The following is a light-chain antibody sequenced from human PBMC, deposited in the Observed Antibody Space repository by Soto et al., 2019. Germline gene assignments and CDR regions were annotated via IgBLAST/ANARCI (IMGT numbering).Light chain of an antibody. J-gene: IGKJ4*01. Sequence: DIQMTQSPSSMSASVGDRVTITCRASQDISNYLAWYQQKPGKAPNLLIYTASSLQSGVPSKFSGSGSGTDFTLSISSLQPEDVATYYCQQTKRVPLTFGGGTKVEIK. CDR2: TAS. V-gene: IGKV1-12*01. CDR3: QQTKRVPLT. CDR1: QDISNY.